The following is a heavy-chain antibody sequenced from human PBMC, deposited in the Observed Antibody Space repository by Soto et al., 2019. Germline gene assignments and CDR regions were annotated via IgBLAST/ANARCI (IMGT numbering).Heavy chain of an antibody. J-gene: IGHJ4*02. Sequence: QLQLQESGPGLVKPSETLSLTCTVSGGSISSSSYYWGWIRQPPGKGLEWIGSIYYSGSTYYNPSLKSRVTISVDTSKNQFSLKLSSVTAADTAVYYCARVRGGGDSSGYYWVDYWGQGTLVTVSS. V-gene: IGHV4-39*01. CDR2: IYYSGST. CDR3: ARVRGGGDSSGYYWVDY. CDR1: GGSISSSSYY. D-gene: IGHD3-22*01.